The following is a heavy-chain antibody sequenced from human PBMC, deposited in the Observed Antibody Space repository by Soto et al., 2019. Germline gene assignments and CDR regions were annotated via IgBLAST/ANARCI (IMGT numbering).Heavy chain of an antibody. Sequence: ASVKVSGKASGYTFTGYYMHWVRQAPGQGLEWMGWINPNSGGTNYAQKFQGWVTMTRDTSISTAYMELSRLRSDDTAVYYCARGGSYYDFWSGYYTFNANYYYYGMDVWGQGTTVTVSS. V-gene: IGHV1-2*04. CDR2: INPNSGGT. CDR1: GYTFTGYY. J-gene: IGHJ6*02. D-gene: IGHD3-3*01. CDR3: ARGGSYYDFWSGYYTFNANYYYYGMDV.